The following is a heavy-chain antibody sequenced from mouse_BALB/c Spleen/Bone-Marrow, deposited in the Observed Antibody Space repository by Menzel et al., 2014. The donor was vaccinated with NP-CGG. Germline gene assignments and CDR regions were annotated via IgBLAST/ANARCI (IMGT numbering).Heavy chain of an antibody. V-gene: IGHV1-18*01. CDR3: ARDGYDRVYAMDY. CDR2: INPYNGGT. Sequence: EVQLQQSGPELVKPGASMKISCKASGYSFTGYTMNWVKQSHGKSLEWIGLINPYNGGTSYNQKFKGKATLTVDKSSSTAYMELLSLTSEDSAVYYCARDGYDRVYAMDYWGQGTSVTVSS. D-gene: IGHD2-2*01. J-gene: IGHJ4*01. CDR1: GYSFTGYT.